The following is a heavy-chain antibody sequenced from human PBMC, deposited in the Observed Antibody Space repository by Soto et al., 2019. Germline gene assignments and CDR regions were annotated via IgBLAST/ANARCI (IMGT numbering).Heavy chain of an antibody. CDR1: GYTFTNYW. CDR2: IYPGDSDI. Sequence: GESLKISCKTSGYTFTNYWISWVRQVPGKGLEWMGIIYPGDSDIRYNPSFQGLVTISADRSISTAYLQWSSLKASDTAIYYCARHGCSDGICYSFLGWYHYKMDVWGQGTTVTVSS. V-gene: IGHV5-51*01. J-gene: IGHJ6*03. D-gene: IGHD2-15*01. CDR3: ARHGCSDGICYSFLGWYHYKMDV.